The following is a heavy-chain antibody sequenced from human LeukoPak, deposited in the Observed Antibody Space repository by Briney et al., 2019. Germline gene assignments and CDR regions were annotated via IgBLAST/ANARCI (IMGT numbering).Heavy chain of an antibody. Sequence: PESPSLTCTLPVGSPSRDNSSWICARPRKRLWWMWYIYYSGSTNYNPFLKSRVTMSVDTSKNQFSLKLSSVTAADTAVYYCARDRIVVVTATPDWYFDLWGRGTLVTVSS. J-gene: IGHJ2*01. CDR3: ARDRIVVVTATPDWYFDL. V-gene: IGHV4-59*01. CDR2: IYYSGST. D-gene: IGHD2-21*02. CDR1: VGSPSRDN.